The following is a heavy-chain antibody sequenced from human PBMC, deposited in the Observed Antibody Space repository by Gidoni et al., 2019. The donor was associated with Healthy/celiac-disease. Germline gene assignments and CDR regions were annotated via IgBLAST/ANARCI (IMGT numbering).Heavy chain of an antibody. CDR2: ISGRGGST. Sequence: EVQLLESGGGLVQPGGSLRLSCAASGFTFSSTAMSWVRQAPGKGLEWVSAISGRGGSTYYADSVKGRFTISRDNSKNTLYLQMNSLRAEDTAVYYCAKWESYLNWFDPWGQGTLVTVSS. D-gene: IGHD1-26*01. V-gene: IGHV3-23*01. J-gene: IGHJ5*02. CDR1: GFTFSSTA. CDR3: AKWESYLNWFDP.